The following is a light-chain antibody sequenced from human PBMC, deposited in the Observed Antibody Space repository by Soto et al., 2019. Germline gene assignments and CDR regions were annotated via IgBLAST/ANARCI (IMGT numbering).Light chain of an antibody. Sequence: QSVLTQPPSVSGAPGQRVTISCTGSSSNIGAGYDVHWYQQLPGTAPKLLLYGNNNRPSGVPDRFSGSKSGTSASLAITGLQAEDEAYYYCHSYDGSLSGPVVFGGGTKLTVL. CDR2: GNN. CDR3: HSYDGSLSGPVV. V-gene: IGLV1-40*01. CDR1: SSNIGAGYD. J-gene: IGLJ2*01.